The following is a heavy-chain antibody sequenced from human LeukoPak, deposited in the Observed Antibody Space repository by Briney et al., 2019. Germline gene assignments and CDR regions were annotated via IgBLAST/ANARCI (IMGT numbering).Heavy chain of an antibody. CDR1: GGAISRWC. V-gene: IGHV4-4*07. CDR2: FCTTGST. Sequence: PSETLSLTCTVSGGAISRWCWSWLRQPAGKGLEWIGRFCTTGSTNYSPSLKSRVTMSVDTSKNQFSLKLSSVTAADTAVYYCARGPTLDPWGQGTLVTVSS. J-gene: IGHJ5*02. D-gene: IGHD2-15*01. CDR3: ARGPTLDP.